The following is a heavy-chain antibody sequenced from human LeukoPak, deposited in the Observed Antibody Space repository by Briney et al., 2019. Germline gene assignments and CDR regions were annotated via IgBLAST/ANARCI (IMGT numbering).Heavy chain of an antibody. D-gene: IGHD1-26*01. Sequence: ASVKVSCKASGYTFTSNYIHWVRQAPGQGLEWMGMIYPRDGSTSYAQKFQGRVTMTRDTSTSTVYMELSSLRSEDTAVYYCARRGLTGARARSNWFDPWGQGTLVTVSS. J-gene: IGHJ5*02. V-gene: IGHV1-46*01. CDR2: IYPRDGST. CDR1: GYTFTSNY. CDR3: ARRGLTGARARSNWFDP.